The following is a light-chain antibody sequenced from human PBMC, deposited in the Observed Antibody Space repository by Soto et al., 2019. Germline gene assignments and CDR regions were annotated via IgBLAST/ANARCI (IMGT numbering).Light chain of an antibody. Sequence: DIQMTQSPSPLSASVGDGVTITCRASQSISSWLAWYQQKPGKAPKLLIYKASSLESGVPSRFSGSGSGTEFTLTISSLQPDDFATYYCQQYNSYSQTFGQGTKVDIK. V-gene: IGKV1-5*03. CDR2: KAS. J-gene: IGKJ1*01. CDR1: QSISSW. CDR3: QQYNSYSQT.